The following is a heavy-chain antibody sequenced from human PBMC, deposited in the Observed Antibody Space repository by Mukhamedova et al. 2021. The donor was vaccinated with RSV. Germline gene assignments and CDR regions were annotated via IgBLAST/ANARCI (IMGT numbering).Heavy chain of an antibody. V-gene: IGHV3-48*03. CDR1: GFTFDTHD. CDR2: ISSSGRSI. J-gene: IGHJ4*01. CDR3: ARDQGQNTPYYF. Sequence: WAASGFTFDTHDMNWARQAPGKGLEWISYISSSGRSIYYAASVKGRFTVSRDNDKNSLYLDLSSLRAEDTAVYYCARDQGQNTPYYF. D-gene: IGHD2-15*01.